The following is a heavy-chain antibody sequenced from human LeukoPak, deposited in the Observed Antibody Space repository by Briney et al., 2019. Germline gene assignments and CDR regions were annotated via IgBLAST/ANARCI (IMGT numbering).Heavy chain of an antibody. D-gene: IGHD4-17*01. CDR1: GVTFADDA. Sequence: RRSLRLSCAASGVTFADDAMHWVREAPRKGLERVSLISGDGGSTYYADSVKGRFTISRDNSKNSLYLQMNSLRTEDTALYYCAKGRTSRTVTTWGYWGQGTLVTVSS. CDR3: AKGRTSRTVTTWGY. CDR2: ISGDGGST. V-gene: IGHV3-43*02. J-gene: IGHJ4*02.